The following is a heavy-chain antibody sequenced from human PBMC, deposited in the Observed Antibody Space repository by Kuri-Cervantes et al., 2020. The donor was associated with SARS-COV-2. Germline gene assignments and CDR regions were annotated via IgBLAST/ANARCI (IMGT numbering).Heavy chain of an antibody. CDR2: LSGSGGST. CDR1: GFTFSNYA. J-gene: IGHJ6*02. Sequence: LSLTCAASGFTFSNYAMSLVRQAPGKGLEWVSGLSGSGGSTYYADPVKGRFTFSRDNSKNTLSLQMNSLRAEDTAVYYCARDRRVQRGRVYCGMDVWGQGTTVTVSS. V-gene: IGHV3-23*01. D-gene: IGHD6-25*01. CDR3: ARDRRVQRGRVYCGMDV.